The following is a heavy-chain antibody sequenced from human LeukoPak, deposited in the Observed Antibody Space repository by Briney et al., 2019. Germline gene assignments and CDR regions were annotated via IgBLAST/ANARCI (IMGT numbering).Heavy chain of an antibody. CDR3: ARADFIDAGPYLIGP. CDR1: GYSFTDYY. J-gene: IGHJ5*02. D-gene: IGHD3-3*01. CDR2: INTKSGRT. Sequence: ASVKVSCKTSGYSFTDYYIHWVRQAPGQGLEWMGWINTKSGRTSSARKFQGRVTMTRDPSITTVYMDMAWLTSDDTAIYFCARADFIDAGPYLIGPWGQGTLVTVSP. V-gene: IGHV1-2*02.